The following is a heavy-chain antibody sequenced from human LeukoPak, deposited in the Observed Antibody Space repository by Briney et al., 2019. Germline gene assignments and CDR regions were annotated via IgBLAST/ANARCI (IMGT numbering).Heavy chain of an antibody. J-gene: IGHJ4*02. V-gene: IGHV1-24*01. CDR1: GYTLTELS. Sequence: ASVKVSCKVSGYTLTELSIHWVRQRPGKGLEWMGGPDPEDGETLYGQTLRGRVTLTEDTSTDTASMELSGLGSEDTALYFCATDDPYIKRSLRYFLDYWGQGTQVTVSS. CDR2: PDPEDGET. CDR3: ATDDPYIKRSLRYFLDY. D-gene: IGHD2/OR15-2a*01.